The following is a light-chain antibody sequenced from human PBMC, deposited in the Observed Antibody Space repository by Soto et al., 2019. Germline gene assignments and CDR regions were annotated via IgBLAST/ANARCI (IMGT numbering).Light chain of an antibody. J-gene: IGLJ2*01. CDR2: EVT. CDR3: CSYTTCYTPVV. Sequence: QSVLTQPASVSGSPGQSITIPCTGTSGDIGGYNYDSWYQQHPGKAPILLISEVTNRPSGVSNRFAGPKAGNTASLTIAGLQAEDEDDYYCCSYTTCYTPVVFGGGTKLTVL. V-gene: IGLV2-14*01. CDR1: SGDIGGYNY.